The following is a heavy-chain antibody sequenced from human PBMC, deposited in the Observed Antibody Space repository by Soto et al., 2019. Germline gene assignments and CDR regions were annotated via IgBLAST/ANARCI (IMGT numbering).Heavy chain of an antibody. Sequence: TLSLTCAVSGGSISSGGYSWTWIRQPPGKGLEWIGYIYHSASTYYNPSLKSRVTISVDRSKNQFSLKLSSVTAADTAVYYCARVPAYWGQGTLVTVSS. J-gene: IGHJ4*02. CDR2: IYHSAST. CDR1: GGSISSGGYS. V-gene: IGHV4-30-2*01. CDR3: ARVPAY.